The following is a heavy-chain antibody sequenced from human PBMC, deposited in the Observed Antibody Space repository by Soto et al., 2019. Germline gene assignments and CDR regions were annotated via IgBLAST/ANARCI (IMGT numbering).Heavy chain of an antibody. CDR1: ADTFTGYT. CDR3: ARSRGSYYTNFDS. V-gene: IGHV1-69*08. D-gene: IGHD3-10*01. Sequence: QVQLVQSGAEVKKPGSSVKVSCKASADTFTGYTVTWVRQAPGQGLEWVGRVIPILGASNFAQKFQGRVTISADKSADTAYMVLTGLTSEDTAVYYCARSRGSYYTNFDSWGQGTLVTGSS. J-gene: IGHJ4*02. CDR2: VIPILGAS.